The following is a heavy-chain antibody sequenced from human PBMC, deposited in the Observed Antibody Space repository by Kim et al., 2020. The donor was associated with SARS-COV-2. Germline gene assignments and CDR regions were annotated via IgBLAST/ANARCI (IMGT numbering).Heavy chain of an antibody. Sequence: SETLSLTCTVSGGSISSYYWSWIRQPPGKGLEWIGYIYYSGSTNYNPSLKSRVTISVDTSKNQFSLKLSSVTAADTAVYYCARVYLSYYYYMDVWGKGTTVTVSS. CDR2: IYYSGST. CDR3: ARVYLSYYYYMDV. CDR1: GGSISSYY. J-gene: IGHJ6*03. V-gene: IGHV4-59*01.